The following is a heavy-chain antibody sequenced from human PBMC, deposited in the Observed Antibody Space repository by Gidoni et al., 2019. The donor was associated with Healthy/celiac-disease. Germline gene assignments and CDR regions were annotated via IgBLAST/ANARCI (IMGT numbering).Heavy chain of an antibody. Sequence: QVQLVESGGGVVQPGRSLRLSCAASGFTFSSYGMHWVRQAPGKGLEWVAVISYDGSNKYYADSVKGRFTISRDNSKNTLYLQMNSLRAEDTAVYYCAKDSFGTYYYYYYGMDVWGQGTTVTVSS. CDR2: ISYDGSNK. CDR1: GFTFSSYG. J-gene: IGHJ6*02. CDR3: AKDSFGTYYYYYYGMDV. D-gene: IGHD3-16*01. V-gene: IGHV3-30*18.